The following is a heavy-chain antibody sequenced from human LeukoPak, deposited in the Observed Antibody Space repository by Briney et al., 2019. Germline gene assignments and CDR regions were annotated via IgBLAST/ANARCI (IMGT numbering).Heavy chain of an antibody. CDR1: GFTFTNYW. Sequence: GGSLRLSCAASGFTFTNYWMSWVRQAPGKGLEWVAVISYDGSNKYYADSVKGRFTISRDNSKNTLYLQMNSLRAEDTAVYYCAKEIVATNYYYYYGMDVWGQGTTVTVSS. CDR3: AKEIVATNYYYYYGMDV. J-gene: IGHJ6*02. D-gene: IGHD5-12*01. V-gene: IGHV3-30*18. CDR2: ISYDGSNK.